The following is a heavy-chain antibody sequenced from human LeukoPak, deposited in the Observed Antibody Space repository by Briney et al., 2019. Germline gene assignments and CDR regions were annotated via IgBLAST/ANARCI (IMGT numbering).Heavy chain of an antibody. Sequence: SETLSLTCTVSGYSISSAYYWGWIRQPPGKGLEWIGNIYHSGSTYYNPSLKSRVTISLDMSKSQFSLRLSSVTAADTAVYYCARERRDGYKVYFDYWGQGTLVTVSS. V-gene: IGHV4-38-2*02. CDR2: IYHSGST. J-gene: IGHJ4*02. D-gene: IGHD5-24*01. CDR3: ARERRDGYKVYFDY. CDR1: GYSISSAYY.